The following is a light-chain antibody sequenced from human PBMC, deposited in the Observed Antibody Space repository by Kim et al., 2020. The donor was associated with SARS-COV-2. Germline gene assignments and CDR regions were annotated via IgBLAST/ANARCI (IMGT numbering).Light chain of an antibody. CDR3: QQYSNWPPGT. J-gene: IGKJ1*01. V-gene: IGKV3-15*01. CDR1: QSVTNS. Sequence: EIVMTQSPATLSVSPGERVTLSCRASQSVTNSLAWYQQKPGQAPRPLIYDASTRATGVPARFSGSGSGTEFTLTISSLQSEDFAVYYCQQYSNWPPGTFGQGTKVDIK. CDR2: DAS.